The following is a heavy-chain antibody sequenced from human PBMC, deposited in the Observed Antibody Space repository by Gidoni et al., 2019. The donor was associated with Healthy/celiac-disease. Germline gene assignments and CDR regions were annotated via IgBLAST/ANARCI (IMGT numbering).Heavy chain of an antibody. CDR3: ARGHCSSTSCREGFDYYYGMDV. Sequence: QVQLVESGGGVVQPGRSLSLSCAASGFPFSSYAMHWVRQAPGKGLEWVAVISYDGSNKYYADSVKGRLTISRDNSKNTLYLQMNSLRAEDTAVYYCARGHCSSTSCREGFDYYYGMDVWGQGTTVTVSS. V-gene: IGHV3-30*01. CDR1: GFPFSSYA. D-gene: IGHD2-2*01. J-gene: IGHJ6*02. CDR2: ISYDGSNK.